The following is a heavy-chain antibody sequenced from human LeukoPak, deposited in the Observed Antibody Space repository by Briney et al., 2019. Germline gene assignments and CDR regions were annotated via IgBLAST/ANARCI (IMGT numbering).Heavy chain of an antibody. CDR2: IDPDGNDK. CDR1: GFTFSSYY. D-gene: IGHD3-9*01. V-gene: IGHV3-7*01. Sequence: GGSLRLSCVASGFTFSSYYMSWVRQAPAKGLEWVAHIDPDGNDKYYVDSVKGRFTISRDNAKNSLYLQVNSLRAEDTAVYYCAKDESGYPYSEYWGQGTLVTVSS. CDR3: AKDESGYPYSEY. J-gene: IGHJ4*02.